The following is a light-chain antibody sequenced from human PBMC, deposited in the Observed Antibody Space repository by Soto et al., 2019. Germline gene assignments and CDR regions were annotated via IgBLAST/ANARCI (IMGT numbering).Light chain of an antibody. CDR2: KAS. CDR3: QQYKSYSLT. J-gene: IGKJ4*01. CDR1: QSISSW. V-gene: IGKV1-5*03. Sequence: DVHVTQSPCTLSASVGDRVTITCRASQSISSWLAWYQQKPGKAPKLLIYKASSLESGVPSRFSGSGSGTEFTLAISSLQADDFATYYCQQYKSYSLTFGGGTKVDIK.